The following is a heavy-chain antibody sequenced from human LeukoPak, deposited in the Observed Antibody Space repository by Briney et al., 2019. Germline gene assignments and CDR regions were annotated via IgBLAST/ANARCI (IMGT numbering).Heavy chain of an antibody. V-gene: IGHV3-21*01. CDR3: AKGPGAAAEGYYCYMDV. CDR2: ISSSSSYI. J-gene: IGHJ6*03. Sequence: GGSLRLSCAASGFTFSSYSMNWVRQAPGKGLEWVSSISSSSSYIYYADSVKGRFTISRDNAKNSLYLQMNSLRAEDTAVYYCAKGPGAAAEGYYCYMDVWGKGTTVTVSS. D-gene: IGHD6-13*01. CDR1: GFTFSSYS.